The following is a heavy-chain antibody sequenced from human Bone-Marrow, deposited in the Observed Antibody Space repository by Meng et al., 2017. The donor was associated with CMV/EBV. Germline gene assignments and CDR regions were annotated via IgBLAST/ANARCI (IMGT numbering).Heavy chain of an antibody. D-gene: IGHD7-27*01. V-gene: IGHV4-59*01. J-gene: IGHJ5*02. CDR2: IYYSGST. Sequence: SETLSLTCTVSGGSISSYYWSWIRQPPGKGLEWIGYIYYSGSTNYNPSLKSRVTISVDTSKNQFSLKLSSVTAADTAVYYCARCGPFALGTGDWFDPWGQGTLVTVSS. CDR3: ARCGPFALGTGDWFDP. CDR1: GGSISSYY.